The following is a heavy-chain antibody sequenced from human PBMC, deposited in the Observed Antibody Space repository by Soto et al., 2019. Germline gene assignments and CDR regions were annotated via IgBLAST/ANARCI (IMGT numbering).Heavy chain of an antibody. CDR1: GFTFSSYS. Sequence: GGSLRLSCAASGFTFSSYSMNWVRQAPGKGLEWVSSISSSSSYIYYADSVKGRFTISRDNAKNSLYLQMNRLRAEDPPVYYGAGDPGVVGATTYSNYAGQEALVTESS. CDR2: ISSSSSYI. V-gene: IGHV3-21*01. J-gene: IGHJ4*02. D-gene: IGHD1-26*01. CDR3: AGDPGVVGATTYSNY.